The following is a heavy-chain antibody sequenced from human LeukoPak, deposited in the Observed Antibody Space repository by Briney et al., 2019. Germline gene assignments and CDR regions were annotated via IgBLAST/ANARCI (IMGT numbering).Heavy chain of an antibody. CDR3: ARDAQRGFDYSNSLEY. D-gene: IGHD4-11*01. CDR1: GFIFSHYG. J-gene: IGHJ4*01. V-gene: IGHV3-33*01. Sequence: GGSLRLSCAASGFIFSHYGMHWVRQAPGKGLEWVAVIWSDGSNRFYAGSVKGRFTTSRDNSQNTVFLQMNSLRAEDTAMYYCARDAQRGFDYSNSLEYWGHGTLVTVSS. CDR2: IWSDGSNR.